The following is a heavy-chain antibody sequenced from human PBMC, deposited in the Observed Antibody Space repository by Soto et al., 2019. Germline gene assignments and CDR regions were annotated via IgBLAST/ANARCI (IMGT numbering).Heavy chain of an antibody. CDR1: GFTFSSYS. D-gene: IGHD1-26*01. J-gene: IGHJ4*02. CDR3: AKNSGSYDYTNDY. CDR2: ISSSSSYI. V-gene: IGHV3-21*01. Sequence: GGSLRLSCAASGFTFSSYSMNWVRQAPGKGPEWVSSISSSSSYIYYADSVKGRFTISRDNAKNSLYLQMNSLRAEDTAVYYCAKNSGSYDYTNDYWGQGTLVTVSS.